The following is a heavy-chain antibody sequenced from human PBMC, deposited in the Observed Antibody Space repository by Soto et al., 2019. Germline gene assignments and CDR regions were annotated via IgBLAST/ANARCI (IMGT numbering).Heavy chain of an antibody. CDR1: GFTFSSYW. V-gene: IGHV3-7*03. J-gene: IGHJ6*02. CDR2: IKQDGSEK. CDR3: ARAVIQLWLLGYYYYGMDV. D-gene: IGHD5-18*01. Sequence: ILSCAASGFTFSSYWMSWVRQAPGKGLEWVANIKQDGSEKYYVDSVKGRFTISRDNAKNSLYLQMNSLRAEDTAVYYCARAVIQLWLLGYYYYGMDVWGQGTTVTVSS.